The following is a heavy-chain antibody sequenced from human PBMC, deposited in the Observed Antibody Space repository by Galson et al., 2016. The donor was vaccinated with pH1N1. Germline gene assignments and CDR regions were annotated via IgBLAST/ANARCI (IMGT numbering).Heavy chain of an antibody. D-gene: IGHD2-15*01. J-gene: IGHJ4*01. V-gene: IGHV4-39*07. CDR2: IYNTGMT. CDR3: VRGYWGGGSCKSPPDD. CDR1: GGSISSGLFS. Sequence: SETLSLTCAVFGRPGGSISSGLFSWGWIRQPPGKGLEWVAIIYNTGMTYYHPSLKTRVSMSTDTPKNQFSLKVTSVTVADTAGYYCVRGYWGGGSCKSPPDDWGHGTLVTVSS.